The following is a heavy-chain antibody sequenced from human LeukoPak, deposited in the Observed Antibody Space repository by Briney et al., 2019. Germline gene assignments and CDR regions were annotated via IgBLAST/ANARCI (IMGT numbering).Heavy chain of an antibody. D-gene: IGHD3-9*01. Sequence: ASEKVSCKASGGTSCSYAISWVRQAPGHGLEWMGGVIPIFGTANYEQKFHGRVTITTDESTSTAYMELSSLRSEDTAVYYCARDLRTYDILTGYTHIYYMDVWGKGTTVTVSS. CDR2: VIPIFGTA. CDR3: ARDLRTYDILTGYTHIYYMDV. V-gene: IGHV1-69*05. CDR1: GGTSCSYA. J-gene: IGHJ6*03.